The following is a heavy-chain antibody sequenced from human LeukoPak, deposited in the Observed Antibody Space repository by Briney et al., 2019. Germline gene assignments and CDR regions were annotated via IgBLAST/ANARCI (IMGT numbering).Heavy chain of an antibody. CDR2: ISGSGGST. Sequence: TGGSLRLSCAPSGVTLSIYGMSWVRQAPGKGLEVVSAISGSGGSTYYADAVKGRFTISRDNANYSISLQMNSLRVDDTALYYCVRSIPMFQYWGQGTLVTVSS. D-gene: IGHD6-6*01. CDR1: GVTLSIYG. V-gene: IGHV3-23*01. CDR3: VRSIPMFQY. J-gene: IGHJ1*01.